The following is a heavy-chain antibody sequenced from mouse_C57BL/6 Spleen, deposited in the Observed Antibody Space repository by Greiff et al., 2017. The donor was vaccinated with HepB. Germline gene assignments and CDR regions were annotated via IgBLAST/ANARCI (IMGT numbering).Heavy chain of an antibody. CDR2: IDPENGDT. J-gene: IGHJ4*01. CDR3: TIYDGYSYAMDY. Sequence: EVQLVESGAELVRPGASVKLSCTASGFNIKDDYMHWVKQRPEQGLEWIGWIDPENGDTEYASKFQGKATITADTSSNTAYLQLSSLTSEDTAVYYCTIYDGYSYAMDYWGQGTSVTVSS. CDR1: GFNIKDDY. V-gene: IGHV14-4*01. D-gene: IGHD2-3*01.